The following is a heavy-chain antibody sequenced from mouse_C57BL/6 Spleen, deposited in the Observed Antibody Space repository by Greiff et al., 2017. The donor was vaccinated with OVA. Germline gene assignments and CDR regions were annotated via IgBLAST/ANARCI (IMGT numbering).Heavy chain of an antibody. CDR2: ISGGGGNT. Sequence: EVQVVESGGGLVKPGGSLKLSCAASGFTFSSYTMSWVRQTPEKRLEWVATISGGGGNTYYPDSVKGRFTISRDNAKNTLYLQMSSLRSEDTALYYCASQSPDGYYPFFDYWGQGTTLTVSS. CDR1: GFTFSSYT. V-gene: IGHV5-9*01. D-gene: IGHD2-3*01. J-gene: IGHJ2*01. CDR3: ASQSPDGYYPFFDY.